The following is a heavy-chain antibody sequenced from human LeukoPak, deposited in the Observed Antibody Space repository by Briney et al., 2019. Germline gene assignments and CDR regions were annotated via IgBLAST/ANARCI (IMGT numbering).Heavy chain of an antibody. CDR3: AKDSYYYDSSGYYLMGFDY. J-gene: IGHJ4*02. Sequence: GGSLRLSCAASGFTFSSYAMSWVRQAPGKGLEWVSAISGSGGSTYYADSVKGRFTISRDNSKNTLYLQMNRLRAEDTAVYYCAKDSYYYDSSGYYLMGFDYWGQGTLVTVSS. V-gene: IGHV3-23*01. CDR1: GFTFSSYA. D-gene: IGHD3-22*01. CDR2: ISGSGGST.